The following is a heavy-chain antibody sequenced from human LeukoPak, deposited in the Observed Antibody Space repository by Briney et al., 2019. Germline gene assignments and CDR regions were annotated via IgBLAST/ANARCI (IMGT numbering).Heavy chain of an antibody. Sequence: GGSLRLSCAASGFTFRSYWMDWVRQVPGKGLEWVANIKQDGIGKYFVGSVKGRFAISRDNAKNSLYLQMNSLRVEDTAVYYCAREGMVRGVPDAFDLWGQGTMVTVSS. V-gene: IGHV3-7*01. CDR2: IKQDGIGK. J-gene: IGHJ3*01. CDR3: AREGMVRGVPDAFDL. D-gene: IGHD3-10*01. CDR1: GFTFRSYW.